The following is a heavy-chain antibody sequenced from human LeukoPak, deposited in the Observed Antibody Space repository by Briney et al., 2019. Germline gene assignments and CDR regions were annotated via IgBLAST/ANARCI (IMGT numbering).Heavy chain of an antibody. CDR3: ARGEEPLLWFGELSLPFAFDI. Sequence: GASVKVSCKASGYTFTSYGISRVRQAHGQGLEWMGWISAYNGNTNYAQKLQGRVTMTTDTSTSTAYMELRSLRSDDTAVYYCARGEEPLLWFGELSLPFAFDIWGQGTMVTVSS. CDR2: ISAYNGNT. D-gene: IGHD3-10*01. J-gene: IGHJ3*02. V-gene: IGHV1-18*01. CDR1: GYTFTSYG.